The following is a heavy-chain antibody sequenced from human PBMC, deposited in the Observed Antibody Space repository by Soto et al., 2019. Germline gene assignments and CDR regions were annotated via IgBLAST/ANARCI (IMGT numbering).Heavy chain of an antibody. V-gene: IGHV3-74*01. D-gene: IGHD4-4*01. Sequence: EAQLEESGGGLVQPGGSLRLSCAASGFTFGNYWMHWVRQAPGRGLVWVSRIHIDGSFTSYADSVKGRFTMSRDNSKKMRFLQMNSLRAEDTAVYYCARGGLSTGHYYGMDVWGQGTTVTVSS. CDR2: IHIDGSFT. J-gene: IGHJ6*02. CDR3: ARGGLSTGHYYGMDV. CDR1: GFTFGNYW.